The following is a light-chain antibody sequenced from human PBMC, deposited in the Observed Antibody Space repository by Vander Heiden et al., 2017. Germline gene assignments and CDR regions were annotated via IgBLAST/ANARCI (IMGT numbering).Light chain of an antibody. J-gene: IGKJ2*01. CDR2: DAA. V-gene: IGKV3-11*01. CDR1: PSVSGY. CDR3: QQRSRWPPYT. Sequence: IVLSQSPATLSLSPGESATLPCSASPSVSGYLAWYQQKSGQAPRRLIYDAANRATGIPARFSGSGSGTDFTLTISSLEPEDFAVYYCQQRSRWPPYTFGQGTKLE.